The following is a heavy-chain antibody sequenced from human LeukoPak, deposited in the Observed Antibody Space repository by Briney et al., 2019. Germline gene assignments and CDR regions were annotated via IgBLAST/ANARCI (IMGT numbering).Heavy chain of an antibody. V-gene: IGHV3-9*01. CDR1: GFTFDDYA. CDR3: ARSPTSWYFDY. Sequence: GGSLRLSCAASGFTFDDYAMHWVRQAPGKGLEWVSGISWNSGSIGYADSVKGRFTISRDNSKNTLYLQMNSLRPEDTSVYYCARSPTSWYFDYWGQGTLVTVSP. CDR2: ISWNSGSI. J-gene: IGHJ4*02. D-gene: IGHD2-2*01.